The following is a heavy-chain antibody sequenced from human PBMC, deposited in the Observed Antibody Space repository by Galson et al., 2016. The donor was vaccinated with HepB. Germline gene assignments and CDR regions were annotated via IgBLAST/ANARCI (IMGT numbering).Heavy chain of an antibody. CDR3: ARGSRGYYDSSGYYCVH. CDR1: GFTFSSYA. CDR2: ISGRTGNT. D-gene: IGHD3-22*01. Sequence: SLRLSCAASGFTFSSYAMTWVRQAPGKGLEWVSAISGRTGNTYYADLVKGRFTISRDKSKNTLYLQMNSLRREDTALYYCARGSRGYYDSSGYYCVHWGQGTLVTVSS. J-gene: IGHJ4*02. V-gene: IGHV3-23*01.